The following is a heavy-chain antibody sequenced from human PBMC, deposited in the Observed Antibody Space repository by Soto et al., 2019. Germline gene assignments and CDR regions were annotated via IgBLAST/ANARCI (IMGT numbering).Heavy chain of an antibody. V-gene: IGHV1-69*13. CDR1: GGTFSSYA. CDR2: IIPIFGTA. CDR3: ARGSLQAVAAPVDY. Sequence: ASVKVSCKASGGTFSSYAISWVRQAPGQGLEWMGGIIPIFGTANYAQKFQGGVTITADESTSTAYMELSSLRSEDTAVYYCARGSLQAVAAPVDYWGQGTLVTVSS. D-gene: IGHD6-19*01. J-gene: IGHJ4*02.